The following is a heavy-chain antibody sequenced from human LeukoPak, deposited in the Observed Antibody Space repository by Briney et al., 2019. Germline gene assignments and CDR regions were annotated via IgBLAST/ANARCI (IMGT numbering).Heavy chain of an antibody. J-gene: IGHJ4*02. CDR3: ARQLTYYYDSSGYYYVGYFDY. D-gene: IGHD3-22*01. V-gene: IGHV4-59*01. Sequence: PSETLSLTCTVSGGSISSYYWSWIRQPPGKGLEWIGYIYYSGSTNYNPSLKSRVTISVDTSKNQFSLKLSSVTAADTAVYHCARQLTYYYDSSGYYYVGYFDYWGQGTLVTVSS. CDR2: IYYSGST. CDR1: GGSISSYY.